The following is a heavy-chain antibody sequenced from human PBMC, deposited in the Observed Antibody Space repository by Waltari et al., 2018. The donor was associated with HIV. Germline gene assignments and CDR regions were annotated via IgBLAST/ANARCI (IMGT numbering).Heavy chain of an antibody. J-gene: IGHJ4*02. CDR1: GFTFTSYI. D-gene: IGHD4-17*01. V-gene: IGHV3-21*02. CDR3: AREMATVYVDY. CDR2: ISSSSSSYI. Sequence: EVLLVESGGGLVKPGGSLRLSCAASGFTFTSYIMSWVRQAPGKGLVWVSSISSSSSSYIFYADSVNGRFTISRDNTKNSLYLQMDSLRDDDTAVYYCAREMATVYVDYWGQGTLVTVSS.